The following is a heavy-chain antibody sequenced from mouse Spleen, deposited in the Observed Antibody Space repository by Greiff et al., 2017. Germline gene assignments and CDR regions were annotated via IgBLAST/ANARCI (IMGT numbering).Heavy chain of an antibody. J-gene: IGHJ4*01. CDR1: GYTFTDYY. CDR2: INPNNGGT. D-gene: IGHD2-4*01. Sequence: EVQLQQSGPELVKPGASVKISCKASGYTFTDYYMNWVKQSHGKSLEWIGDINPNNGGTSYNQKFKGKATLTVDKSSSTAYMELRSLTSEDSAVYYCARPSYYDYDRGYAMDYWGQGTSVTVSS. CDR3: ARPSYYDYDRGYAMDY. V-gene: IGHV1-26*01.